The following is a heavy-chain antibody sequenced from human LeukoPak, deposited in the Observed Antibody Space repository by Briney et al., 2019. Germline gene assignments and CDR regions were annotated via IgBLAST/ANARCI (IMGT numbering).Heavy chain of an antibody. D-gene: IGHD1-7*01. CDR3: ARTARWGGTGTSPGNYYFDY. J-gene: IGHJ4*02. CDR2: IYYSGST. V-gene: IGHV4-59*08. Sequence: SETLSLTCTVSGGSISSYYWSWIRQPPGKGLEWIGYIYYSGSTNYNPSLKSRVTISVDTSKNQFSLKLSSVTAADTAVYYCARTARWGGTGTSPGNYYFDYWGQGTLVTVSS. CDR1: GGSISSYY.